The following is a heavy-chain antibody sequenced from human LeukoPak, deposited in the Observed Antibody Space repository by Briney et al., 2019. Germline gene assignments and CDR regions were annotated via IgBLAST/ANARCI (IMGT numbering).Heavy chain of an antibody. CDR1: GFTFGDYA. CDR3: TRDSSGSYVGDYFDY. J-gene: IGHJ4*02. D-gene: IGHD1-26*01. Sequence: GGSLRLSCTASGFTFGDYAMSWFRQAPGKGLEWVGFIRNKAYDGTTEYAASVKGRFTISRDDSKSFAYLQMNSLKTEDTAVHYCTRDSSGSYVGDYFDYWGQGTLVTVSS. CDR2: IRNKAYDGTT. V-gene: IGHV3-49*03.